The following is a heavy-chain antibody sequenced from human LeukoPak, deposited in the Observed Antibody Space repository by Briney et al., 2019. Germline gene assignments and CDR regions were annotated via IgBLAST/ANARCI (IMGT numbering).Heavy chain of an antibody. CDR2: IYPGDSDT. Sequence: GESLKISCKGPGYSFTSYWIGWVRQMPGKGLEWMGIIYPGDSDTRYGPSFQGQVTISADKSISTAYLQWSSLKASDTAMYYCARRIAVAGTDRSRVYYFDYWGQGTLVTVSS. CDR1: GYSFTSYW. J-gene: IGHJ4*02. V-gene: IGHV5-51*01. D-gene: IGHD6-19*01. CDR3: ARRIAVAGTDRSRVYYFDY.